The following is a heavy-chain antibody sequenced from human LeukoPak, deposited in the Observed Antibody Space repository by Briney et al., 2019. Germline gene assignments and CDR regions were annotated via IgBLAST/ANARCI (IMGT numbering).Heavy chain of an antibody. D-gene: IGHD3-22*01. CDR1: GGSISSYY. J-gene: IGHJ3*02. V-gene: IGHV4-59*01. CDR2: IYYSGST. Sequence: ASETLSLTCTVSGGSISSYYWSWIRQPPGKGLEWIGYIYYSGSTNYNPSLKSRVTISVDTSKNQFSLKLSSVTAADAAVYYCARDTYYYDSSGYSIWGQGTMVTVSS. CDR3: ARDTYYYDSSGYSI.